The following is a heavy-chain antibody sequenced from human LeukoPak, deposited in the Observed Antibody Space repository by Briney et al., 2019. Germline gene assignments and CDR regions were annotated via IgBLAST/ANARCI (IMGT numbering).Heavy chain of an antibody. CDR2: IYRGGNT. D-gene: IGHD5-24*01. CDR3: ARHVNFRSPYDY. J-gene: IGHJ4*02. CDR1: GFTVSGHP. Sequence: PGGSLRLSCAASGFTVSGHPMSWVRQAPGKGLEWVSVIYRGGNTYYADSVKGRFTISRDNAKNSLYLQMNSLRAEDTAMYYCARHVNFRSPYDYWGQGTLVTVSS. V-gene: IGHV3-53*01.